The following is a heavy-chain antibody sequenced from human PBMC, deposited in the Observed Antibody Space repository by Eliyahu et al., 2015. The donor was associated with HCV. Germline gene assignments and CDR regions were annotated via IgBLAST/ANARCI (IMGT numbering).Heavy chain of an antibody. Sequence: EVQLVESGGGLVKPGGSLRLSXAASGFTFSSYSMNWVRQAPGKGLEWXSSISSSSSYIYYADSVKGRFTISRDNAKNSLYLQMNSLRAEDTAVYYCAKFSSVAAAGYYYYYGMDVWGQGTTVTVSS. D-gene: IGHD6-13*01. CDR3: AKFSSVAAAGYYYYYGMDV. CDR2: ISSSSSYI. V-gene: IGHV3-21*01. J-gene: IGHJ6*02. CDR1: GFTFSSYS.